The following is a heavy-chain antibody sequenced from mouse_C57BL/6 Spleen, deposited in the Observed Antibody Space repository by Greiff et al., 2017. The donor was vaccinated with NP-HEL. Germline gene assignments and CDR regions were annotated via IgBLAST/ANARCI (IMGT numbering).Heavy chain of an antibody. V-gene: IGHV1-7*01. Sequence: VHLVESGAELAKPGASVKLSCKASGYTFTSYWMHWVKQRPGQGLEWIGYINPSSGYTKYNQKFKDKATLTADKSSSTAYMQLSSLTYEDSAVYYCVKGEAWFAYWGQGTLVTVSA. CDR3: VKGEAWFAY. J-gene: IGHJ3*01. CDR1: GYTFTSYW. CDR2: INPSSGYT.